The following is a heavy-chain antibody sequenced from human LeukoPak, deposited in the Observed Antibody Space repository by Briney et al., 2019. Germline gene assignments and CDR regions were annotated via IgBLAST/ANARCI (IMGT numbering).Heavy chain of an antibody. CDR3: ARAYCSAGSCYLDY. Sequence: GSSVKVSCKASGGTFSSYAISWVRQAPGQGLEWMGWISAYSGNTDYAQNLQDRVTMTIDTSTSTAYMELRSLRSDDTAVYFCARAYCSAGSCYLDYWGQGTLVTVSS. D-gene: IGHD2-15*01. CDR1: GGTFSSYA. CDR2: ISAYSGNT. J-gene: IGHJ4*02. V-gene: IGHV1-18*01.